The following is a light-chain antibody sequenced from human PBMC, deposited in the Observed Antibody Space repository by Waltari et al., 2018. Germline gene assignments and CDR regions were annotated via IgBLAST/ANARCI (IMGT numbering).Light chain of an antibody. CDR1: SSDVGGYNY. V-gene: IGLV2-14*01. CDR3: VSYTRNNTSI. CDR2: EGS. J-gene: IGLJ2*01. Sequence: QSALTQPASVSGSPGQSITISCTGTSSDVGGYNYVSWFQHHPGKAPKVMSYEGSRRPSGVSDRFSGSKSGNTASLTISGLQAEDEADYYCVSYTRNNTSIFGGGTKLTVL.